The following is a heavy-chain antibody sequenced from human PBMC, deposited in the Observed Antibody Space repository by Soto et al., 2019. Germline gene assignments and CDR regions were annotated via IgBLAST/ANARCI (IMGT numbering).Heavy chain of an antibody. CDR3: ARDGHIVVVTAIRDYAFDI. D-gene: IGHD2-21*02. CDR1: GYTFTSYG. Sequence: SVKVSCKASGYTFTSYGISWVRQAPGQGLEWMGGIIPIFGTANYAQKFQGRVTITADESTSTAYMELSSLRSEDTAMYYCARDGHIVVVTAIRDYAFDIWGQGTMVTVSS. V-gene: IGHV1-69*13. CDR2: IIPIFGTA. J-gene: IGHJ3*02.